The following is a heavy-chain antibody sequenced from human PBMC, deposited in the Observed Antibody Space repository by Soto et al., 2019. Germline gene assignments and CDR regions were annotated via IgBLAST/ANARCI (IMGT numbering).Heavy chain of an antibody. CDR3: ARGDSTDCSNGVCSFFYNHDMDV. CDR1: GYSFTDYH. CDR2: INPKSGGT. D-gene: IGHD2-8*01. V-gene: IGHV1-2*04. Sequence: ASVKVSCKASGYSFTDYHIHWVRQAPGQGLEWLGRINPKSGGTSTAQKFQGWVTMTTDTSISTASMELTRLTSDDTSIYYCARGDSTDCSNGVCSFFYNHDMDVWGQGTTVTVSS. J-gene: IGHJ6*02.